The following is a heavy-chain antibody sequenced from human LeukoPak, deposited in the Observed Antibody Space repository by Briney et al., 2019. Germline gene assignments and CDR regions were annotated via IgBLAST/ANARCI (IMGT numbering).Heavy chain of an antibody. J-gene: IGHJ4*02. V-gene: IGHV1-18*04. D-gene: IGHD3-10*01. Sequence: ASVTVSCKASGYTFTSYGISWVRQAPGQGLERMGWISAYNGNTNYAQKLQGRVTMTTDTSTSTAYMELRSPRSDDTAVYYCARRRMARGLYGSGSSALCYWGQGTLVTVSS. CDR1: GYTFTSYG. CDR2: ISAYNGNT. CDR3: ARRRMARGLYGSGSSALCY.